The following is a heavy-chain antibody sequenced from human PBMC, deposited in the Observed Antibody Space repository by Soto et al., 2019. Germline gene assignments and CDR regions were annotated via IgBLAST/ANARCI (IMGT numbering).Heavy chain of an antibody. CDR3: ARAPKVSGSAQTRPDF. CDR1: SGSLSGYY. D-gene: IGHD3-10*01. Sequence: SETLSLTCSLYSGSLSGYYWSWIRQPPGKGLEWIGEISPSGTTNYSPSLKSRVSISVDTSKNQFSLNLTSLTAADTAVYYCARAPKVSGSAQTRPDFWGQGSLVTVSS. V-gene: IGHV4-34*01. CDR2: ISPSGTT. J-gene: IGHJ4*02.